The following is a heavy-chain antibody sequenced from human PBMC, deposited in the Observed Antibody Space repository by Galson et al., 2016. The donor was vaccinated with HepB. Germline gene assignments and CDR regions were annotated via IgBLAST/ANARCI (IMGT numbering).Heavy chain of an antibody. Sequence: SLRLSCAASGFISDDYGMHWVRQAPGKGLEWVSGISWNSGSKGYADSVKGRFTISRDNAKKSLYLEMKSLRPEDTAFYYCGKDVGTGGYANGYYYGVDVWGQGTTVTVSS. CDR2: ISWNSGSK. CDR1: GFISDDYG. D-gene: IGHD5-18*01. V-gene: IGHV3-9*02. J-gene: IGHJ6*02. CDR3: GKDVGTGGYANGYYYGVDV.